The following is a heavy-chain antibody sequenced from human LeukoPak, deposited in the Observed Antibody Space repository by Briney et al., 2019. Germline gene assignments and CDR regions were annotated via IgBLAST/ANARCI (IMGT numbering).Heavy chain of an antibody. V-gene: IGHV3-11*01. CDR3: ARDGFACNGGSCYSWFDP. D-gene: IGHD2-15*01. Sequence: GGSLRLSCAASGSTFSDYYMSWVRQAPGKGLERLSYISSNSGTTIYYADSVKGRFTISRDNAKNSLYLQMNSLRAEDTAVYYCARDGFACNGGSCYSWFDPWGHGTLVTVSS. CDR2: ISSNSGTTI. CDR1: GSTFSDYY. J-gene: IGHJ5*02.